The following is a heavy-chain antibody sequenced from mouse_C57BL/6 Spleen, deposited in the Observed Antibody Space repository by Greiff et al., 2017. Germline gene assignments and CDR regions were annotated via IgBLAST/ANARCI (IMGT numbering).Heavy chain of an antibody. J-gene: IGHJ4*01. Sequence: EVKLVESGEGLVKPGGSLKLSCAASGFTFSSYAMSWVRQTPEKRLEWVAYISSGGDYIYYADTVKGRFTISRDNARNTLYLQMSSLKSEDTAMYYCTRDRTTVVDAMDYWGQRTSGTVSS. CDR3: TRDRTTVVDAMDY. D-gene: IGHD1-1*01. CDR2: ISSGGDYI. V-gene: IGHV5-9-1*02. CDR1: GFTFSSYA.